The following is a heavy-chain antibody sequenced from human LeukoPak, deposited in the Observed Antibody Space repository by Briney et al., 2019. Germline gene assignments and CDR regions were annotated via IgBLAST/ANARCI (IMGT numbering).Heavy chain of an antibody. V-gene: IGHV4-39*01. D-gene: IGHD1-26*01. CDR3: ARQTWGGNYHPYYFDY. J-gene: IGHJ4*02. Sequence: SETLSLTCTVSGGSISSRSYYWGCIRQPPGKGLEWIGSVYYSGSTYYNPSLQSRVTISVDTSKNQFSLQLTSVTAADTAVYYCARQTWGGNYHPYYFDYWGQGTLVPVSS. CDR1: GGSISSRSYY. CDR2: VYYSGST.